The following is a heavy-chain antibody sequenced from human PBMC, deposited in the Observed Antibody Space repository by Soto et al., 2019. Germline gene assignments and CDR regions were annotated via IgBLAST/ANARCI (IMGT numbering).Heavy chain of an antibody. Sequence: EVQLLESGGALVQPGGSLRLSCAASGYTFSSYAMTWVRQAPGKGLEWVSAISNSGGNTFHADSVKGRFTISRDNSNNTLYLQMNILRAEDTAVYYCAKDQRGVSAAARMDVWGQGTTVTVSS. CDR2: ISNSGGNT. J-gene: IGHJ6*02. CDR3: AKDQRGVSAAARMDV. CDR1: GYTFSSYA. V-gene: IGHV3-23*01. D-gene: IGHD6-13*01.